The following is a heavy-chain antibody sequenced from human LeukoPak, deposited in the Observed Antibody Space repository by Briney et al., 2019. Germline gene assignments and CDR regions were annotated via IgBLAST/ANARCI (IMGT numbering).Heavy chain of an antibody. J-gene: IGHJ3*02. Sequence: PPGFLRLSCAASRFTFSSYSMNWVRQAPGKCLDSVSYISSTSGTISYADSVKGRFTISRDNAKNSLFLQMNSLRDEDTAIYYCAHLGALSRAAAGTVIWGHGTMVTVSS. D-gene: IGHD6-13*01. CDR1: RFTFSSYS. V-gene: IGHV3-48*02. CDR2: ISSTSGTI. CDR3: AHLGALSRAAAGTVI.